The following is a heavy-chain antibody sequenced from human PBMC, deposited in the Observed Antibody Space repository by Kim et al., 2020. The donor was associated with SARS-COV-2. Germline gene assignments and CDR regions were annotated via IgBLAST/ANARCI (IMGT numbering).Heavy chain of an antibody. Sequence: APVKGRFTISRDDSKNTLYLQMNSLKTEDTAVYYCTTESYDPISYYYMDVWGKGTTVTVSS. V-gene: IGHV3-15*01. CDR3: TTESYDPISYYYMDV. J-gene: IGHJ6*03. D-gene: IGHD3-22*01.